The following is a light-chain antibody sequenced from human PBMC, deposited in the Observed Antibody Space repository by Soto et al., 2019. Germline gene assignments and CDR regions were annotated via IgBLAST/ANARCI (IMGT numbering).Light chain of an antibody. CDR3: QQRSNWPT. V-gene: IGKV3-11*01. J-gene: IGKJ5*01. CDR1: QSVSSY. CDR2: DAS. Sequence: IVLTQSPATLALSPGERATLSCRASQSVSSYLAWYQQKPGQAPRLLISDASNRATGSPARFNGSGSGTDFTLTISSLEPEDFAVYYCQQRSNWPTFGQGRRLEIK.